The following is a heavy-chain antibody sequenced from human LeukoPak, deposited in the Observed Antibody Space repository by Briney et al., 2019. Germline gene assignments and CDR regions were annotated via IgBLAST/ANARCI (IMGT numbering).Heavy chain of an antibody. D-gene: IGHD2-15*01. CDR3: AREVVVVAAGYNWFDP. V-gene: IGHV4-30-4*01. J-gene: IGHJ5*02. CDR2: IYYSGST. Sequence: SETLSLTCTVSGGSISSGDYYWSWIRQPPGKGLEWIGYIYYSGSTYYNPSLKSRVTISVDTSKNQFSLKLSSVTAADTAVYYCAREVVVVAAGYNWFDPWGQGTLVTVSS. CDR1: GGSISSGDYY.